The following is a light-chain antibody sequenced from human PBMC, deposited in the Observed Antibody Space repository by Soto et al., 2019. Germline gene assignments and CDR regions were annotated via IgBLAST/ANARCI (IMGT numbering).Light chain of an antibody. V-gene: IGLV1-44*01. CDR1: NSNIGSNA. J-gene: IGLJ3*02. Sequence: QSALTQPPSASGTPGQRVTISCSGSNSNIGSNAVNWYQQLPGTAPKVLIYTNNLRPSGVPDRFSGSKSGTSASLTISGLQSEDEADYHCAAWDDSLNGPTFGGGTKLTVL. CDR3: AAWDDSLNGPT. CDR2: TNN.